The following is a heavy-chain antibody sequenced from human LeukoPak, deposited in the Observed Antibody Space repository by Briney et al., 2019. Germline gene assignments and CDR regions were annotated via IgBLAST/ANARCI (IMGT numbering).Heavy chain of an antibody. J-gene: IGHJ5*02. Sequence: ASVKVSCKASSYTFTNYAFTWVRQAPGQGLEWMGWISAYNGNTNYAQKLQGRVTMTTDTSTSTAYMELRSLRSDDTAVYYCARDGSGSYYNGDWFDPWGQGTLVTVSS. V-gene: IGHV1-18*01. CDR3: ARDGSGSYYNGDWFDP. CDR1: SYTFTNYA. D-gene: IGHD3-10*01. CDR2: ISAYNGNT.